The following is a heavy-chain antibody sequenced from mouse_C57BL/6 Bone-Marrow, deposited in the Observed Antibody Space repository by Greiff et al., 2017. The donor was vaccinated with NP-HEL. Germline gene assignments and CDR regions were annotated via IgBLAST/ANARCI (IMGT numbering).Heavy chain of an antibody. D-gene: IGHD2-5*01. Sequence: EVQGVESGGGLVKPGGSLKLSCAASGFTFSSYAMSWVRQTPEKRLEWVATISDGGSSTYYPDNVKGRFTISRDNAKNNLYLQMSHLKSEDTAMYYCARRYYSNYYWYFDVWGTGTTVTVSS. V-gene: IGHV5-4*01. J-gene: IGHJ1*03. CDR3: ARRYYSNYYWYFDV. CDR2: ISDGGSST. CDR1: GFTFSSYA.